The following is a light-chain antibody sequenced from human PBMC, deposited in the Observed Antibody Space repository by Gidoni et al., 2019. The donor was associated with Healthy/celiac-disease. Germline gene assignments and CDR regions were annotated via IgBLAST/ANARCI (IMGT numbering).Light chain of an antibody. CDR2: GAS. V-gene: IGKV3-20*01. Sequence: VFTPSPGTLSLSPVERATLSCRASQSVSISYLAWYQQKPGQAPRLLIYGASSRATGIPDRFSGSGSGTDFTLTISRLEPEDVAVYYCQQYGSSPFTFGPGTKVDIK. J-gene: IGKJ3*01. CDR3: QQYGSSPFT. CDR1: QSVSISY.